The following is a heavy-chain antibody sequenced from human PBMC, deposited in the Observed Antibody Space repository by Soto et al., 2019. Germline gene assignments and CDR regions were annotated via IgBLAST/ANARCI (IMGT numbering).Heavy chain of an antibody. CDR2: IYYSGST. V-gene: IGHV4-39*01. Sequence: SETLSLTCTVSGGSISSSSYYWGWIRQPPGKGLEWIGSIYYSGSTYYNPSLKSRVTISVDTSKNQFSLKLSSVTAADTAVYYCAGLVGATLKNDYWGQGTLVTVSS. D-gene: IGHD1-26*01. CDR1: GGSISSSSYY. CDR3: AGLVGATLKNDY. J-gene: IGHJ4*02.